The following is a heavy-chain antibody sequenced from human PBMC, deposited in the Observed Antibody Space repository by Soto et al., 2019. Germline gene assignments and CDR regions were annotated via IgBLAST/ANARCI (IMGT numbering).Heavy chain of an antibody. V-gene: IGHV5-51*01. Sequence: GESLKISCKGSGYSFTTYWIGWVRQMPGKGLELMGITYPGDADTRYSPSFQGEVTISADRSINTSYLKWSSLKASETAMYFCARQDSYLSYWSLDLWGRGTLVTVAS. J-gene: IGHJ2*01. CDR3: ARQDSYLSYWSLDL. D-gene: IGHD2-8*01. CDR2: TYPGDADT. CDR1: GYSFTTYW.